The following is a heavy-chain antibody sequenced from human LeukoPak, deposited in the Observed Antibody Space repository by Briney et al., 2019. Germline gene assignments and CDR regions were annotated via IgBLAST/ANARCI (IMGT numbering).Heavy chain of an antibody. J-gene: IGHJ4*02. D-gene: IGHD2-2*01. Sequence: GGSLRLSCAASGFTFSTYAMSWVRQAPGKGLEWVSTISSSGGSTYYADSVKGRFTISRDNSKNTLYLQVNSLRAEDTAIYYCAKFFPPARKRGDYWGQGTLVTVSS. CDR2: ISSSGGST. CDR1: GFTFSTYA. CDR3: AKFFPPARKRGDY. V-gene: IGHV3-23*01.